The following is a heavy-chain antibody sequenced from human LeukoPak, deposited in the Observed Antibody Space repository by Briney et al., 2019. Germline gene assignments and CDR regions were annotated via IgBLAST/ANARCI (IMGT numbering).Heavy chain of an antibody. Sequence: SETLSLTCAVSGGSISTFYWSWIRQPPGKGLEWIGYIYNSGSTNYNPSLKSRVTISLDTPKNQFSLRLTSATAADTAVYYCARHGYGASYYFDDWGQGTLVTVSS. V-gene: IGHV4-59*08. CDR1: GGSISTFY. CDR2: IYNSGST. J-gene: IGHJ4*02. CDR3: ARHGYGASYYFDD. D-gene: IGHD5-18*01.